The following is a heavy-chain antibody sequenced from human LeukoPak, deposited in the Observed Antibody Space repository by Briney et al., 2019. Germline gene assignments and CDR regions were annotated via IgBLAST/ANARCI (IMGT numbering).Heavy chain of an antibody. CDR3: ARAQLPYDILTGYYPPYMDV. V-gene: IGHV4-59*01. CDR2: IYYSGST. CDR1: GGSISSYY. D-gene: IGHD3-9*01. Sequence: SETLTLTCTVSGGSISSYYWSWIRQPPGKGLEWIGYIYYSGSTNYNPSLKSRVTISVDTSKNQFSLKLSSVTAADTAVYYCARAQLPYDILTGYYPPYMDVWGKGTTVTVSS. J-gene: IGHJ6*03.